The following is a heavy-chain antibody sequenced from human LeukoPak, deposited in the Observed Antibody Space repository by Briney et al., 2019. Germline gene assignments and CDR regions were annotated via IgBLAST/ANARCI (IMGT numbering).Heavy chain of an antibody. CDR3: ARESRFVVPAAMSFEDY. D-gene: IGHD2-2*01. CDR2: IKPDGSQK. Sequence: QPGESPRLSCAASGFTFSNYWMSWVRQAPGKGLEWVANIKPDGSQKYYVDSLKGRFTISRDNAKNSLYLQMNSLRAEDTAVYYCARESRFVVPAAMSFEDYWGQGTLVTVSS. J-gene: IGHJ4*02. V-gene: IGHV3-7*01. CDR1: GFTFSNYW.